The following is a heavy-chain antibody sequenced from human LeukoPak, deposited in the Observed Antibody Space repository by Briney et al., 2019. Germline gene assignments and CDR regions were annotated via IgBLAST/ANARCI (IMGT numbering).Heavy chain of an antibody. CDR1: GGSISRYY. D-gene: IGHD3-16*02. Sequence: PSETLSLTCTVSGGSISRYYWTWIRQPPGKGLEWIGYIYYSGSTYYNPSLKSRLTISVDTSKNQFSLNLSSVTAADTAVYYCARGGIWGTYRYKGFEYWGQGALVTVSS. V-gene: IGHV4-59*12. CDR3: ARGGIWGTYRYKGFEY. CDR2: IYYSGST. J-gene: IGHJ4*02.